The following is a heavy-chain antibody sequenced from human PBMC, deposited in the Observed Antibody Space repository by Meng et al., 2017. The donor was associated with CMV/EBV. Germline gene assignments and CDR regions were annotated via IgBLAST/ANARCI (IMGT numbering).Heavy chain of an antibody. CDR3: ASDGSDFWSGYFSPYYYYGMDV. Sequence: GESLKISCAPSGIIFTTYGLHWVRQAPGQGLEWVAFIRYDGSNKYYADSVKGRFTISRDNSKNTLYLQMNSLRAEDTAVYYCASDGSDFWSGYFSPYYYYGMDVWGRGTTVTVSS. V-gene: IGHV3-30*02. CDR1: GIIFTTYG. J-gene: IGHJ6*02. D-gene: IGHD3-3*01. CDR2: IRYDGSNK.